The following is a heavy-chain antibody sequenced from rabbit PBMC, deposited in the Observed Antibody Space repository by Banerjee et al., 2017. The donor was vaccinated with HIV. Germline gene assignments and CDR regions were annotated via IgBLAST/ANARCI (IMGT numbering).Heavy chain of an antibody. V-gene: IGHV1S7*01. CDR3: AIYAVHGYLSL. Sequence: QLKESGGGLVQPGGSLKLSCKASGFDFSSYYMSWVRQAPGKGLEWIGAIYAGKGRTYYANWVNGRFTISSDNAQNTVDLQMNSLTAADTATYFCAIYAVHGYLSLWGPGTLVTVS. J-gene: IGHJ4*01. CDR1: GFDFSSYY. D-gene: IGHD1-1*01. CDR2: IYAGKGRT.